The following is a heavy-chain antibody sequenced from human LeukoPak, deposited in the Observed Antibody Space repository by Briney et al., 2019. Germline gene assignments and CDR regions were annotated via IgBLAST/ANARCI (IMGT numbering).Heavy chain of an antibody. CDR3: ARRSRDGYNFWVY. Sequence: PGGSLRLSCAASGFTFSSYWMSWVRQAPGKGLEWVANIKQDGSEKYYVDSVKGRFTISRDNAKNSLYLQMNSLRAEDTAVYYCARRSRDGYNFWVYWGQGTLVTVSS. CDR2: IKQDGSEK. J-gene: IGHJ4*02. D-gene: IGHD5-24*01. CDR1: GFTFSSYW. V-gene: IGHV3-7*01.